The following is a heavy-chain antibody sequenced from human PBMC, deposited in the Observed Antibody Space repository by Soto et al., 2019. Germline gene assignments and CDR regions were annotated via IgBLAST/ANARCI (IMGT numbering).Heavy chain of an antibody. V-gene: IGHV3-21*01. D-gene: IGHD6-19*01. CDR3: ARENPGYSSGLI. CDR2: ISSSSSYI. CDR1: GFTFSSYS. J-gene: IGHJ3*02. Sequence: EVQVVESGGGLVKPGGSLRLSCAASGFTFSSYSMNWVRQAPGKGLEWVSSISSSSSYIYYADSVKGRFTISRDNAKNSLYLQMNSLRAEDTAVYYCARENPGYSSGLIWGQGTMVTVSS.